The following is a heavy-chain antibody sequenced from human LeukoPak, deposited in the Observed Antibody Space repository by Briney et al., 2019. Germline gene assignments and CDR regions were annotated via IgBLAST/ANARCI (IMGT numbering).Heavy chain of an antibody. D-gene: IGHD2-15*01. V-gene: IGHV4-39*07. CDR2: IYYSGST. J-gene: IGHJ6*03. Sequence: SETLSLTCTVSGGSISSSSYYWGWIRQPPGKGLEWIGSIYYSGSTYYNPSLKSRVTISVDTSKNQFSLKLSPVTAADTAVYYCAREGPYCSGGSCYLTYYYYYYMDVWGKGTTVTVSS. CDR3: AREGPYCSGGSCYLTYYYYYYMDV. CDR1: GGSISSSSYY.